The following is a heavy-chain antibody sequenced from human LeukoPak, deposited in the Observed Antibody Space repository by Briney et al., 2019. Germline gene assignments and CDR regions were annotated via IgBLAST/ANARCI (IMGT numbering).Heavy chain of an antibody. CDR3: AREGGSSWEATHYYFDY. D-gene: IGHD6-13*01. V-gene: IGHV4-61*02. Sequence: SETLSLTCTVSGGSITNLNYYWTWIRQPAGKRLEWIGRIYTSGSTNYNPSLKSRVTISVDTSKNQFSLKLSSVTAADTAVYYCAREGGSSWEATHYYFDYWGQGTLVTVSS. J-gene: IGHJ4*02. CDR2: IYTSGST. CDR1: GGSITNLNYY.